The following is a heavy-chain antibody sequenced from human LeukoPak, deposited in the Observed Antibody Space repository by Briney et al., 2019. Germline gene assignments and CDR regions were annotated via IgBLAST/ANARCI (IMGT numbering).Heavy chain of an antibody. D-gene: IGHD3-22*01. J-gene: IGHJ6*02. CDR1: GFTFSSYW. CDR3: AIRGYYDTTYAYDYHAMDV. CDR2: INSDGSST. Sequence: GGSLRLSCAASGFTFSSYWMHWVRQAPGKGLVWVSRINSDGSSTSYADSVKGRFTISRDNAKNTLYLQMNSLRAEDTAVYYCAIRGYYDTTYAYDYHAMDVWGQGTAVTVSS. V-gene: IGHV3-74*01.